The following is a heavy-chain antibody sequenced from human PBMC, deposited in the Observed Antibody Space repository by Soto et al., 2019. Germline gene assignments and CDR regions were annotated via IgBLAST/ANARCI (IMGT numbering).Heavy chain of an antibody. Sequence: SETLSLTCAVYGGSFSGYYWSWIRQPPGKGLEWIGEINHSGSTNYNPSLKSRVTISVDTSKNQFSLKLSSVTAADTAVYYCARIGQPLWFGEFDYAGGWGQGTLVTVSS. CDR1: GGSFSGYY. J-gene: IGHJ4*02. D-gene: IGHD3-10*01. CDR2: INHSGST. CDR3: ARIGQPLWFGEFDYAGG. V-gene: IGHV4-34*01.